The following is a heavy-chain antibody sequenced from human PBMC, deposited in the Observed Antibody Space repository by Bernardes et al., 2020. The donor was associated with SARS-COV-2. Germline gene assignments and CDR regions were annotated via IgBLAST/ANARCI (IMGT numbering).Heavy chain of an antibody. CDR2: ISGSGDNT. CDR1: GFNFSSYA. D-gene: IGHD3-16*02. V-gene: IGHV3-23*01. Sequence: GGSLRLSCAVSGFNFSSYAMTWVRQAPGKGLEWVSAISGSGDNTYYADSVKGRFTISRDNSKNTLYLQMNSLRAEDTALYYCANLYEVITFGGVIGDLQHWGQGTLVTVSS. CDR3: ANLYEVITFGGVIGDLQH. J-gene: IGHJ1*01.